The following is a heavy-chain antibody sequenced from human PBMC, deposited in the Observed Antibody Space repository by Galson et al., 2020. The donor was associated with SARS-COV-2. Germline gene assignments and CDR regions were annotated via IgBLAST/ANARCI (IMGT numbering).Heavy chain of an antibody. Sequence: GGSLRLSCAASGFTFSSYDMHWVRQATGKGLEWVSAIGTAGDTYYPGSVKGRFTISRENAKNTLYLQMNSLRAEDTAVYYCARESIWFGESHFDYWGQGTLVTVSS. D-gene: IGHD3-10*01. CDR3: ARESIWFGESHFDY. V-gene: IGHV3-13*01. CDR2: IGTAGDT. CDR1: GFTFSSYD. J-gene: IGHJ4*02.